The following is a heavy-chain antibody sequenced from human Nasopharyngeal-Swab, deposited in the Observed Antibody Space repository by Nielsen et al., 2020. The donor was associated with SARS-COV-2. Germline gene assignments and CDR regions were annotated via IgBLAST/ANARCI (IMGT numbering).Heavy chain of an antibody. Sequence: RQMSRACLEWMGRIDPSDSYTNYSPSFQGHVTISADKSISTAYLQWSSLKASDTAMYYCAREYTYGYYYYMDVWGKGTTVTVSS. D-gene: IGHD5-18*01. V-gene: IGHV5-10-1*01. CDR3: AREYTYGYYYYMDV. CDR2: IDPSDSYT. J-gene: IGHJ6*03.